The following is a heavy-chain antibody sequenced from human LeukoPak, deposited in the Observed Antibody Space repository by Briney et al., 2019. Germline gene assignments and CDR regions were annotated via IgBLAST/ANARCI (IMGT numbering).Heavy chain of an antibody. CDR3: ARGPRRDSRGDAFDI. V-gene: IGHV4-34*01. CDR1: GGSFSGYY. CDR2: INHSGST. D-gene: IGHD3-10*01. Sequence: SETLSLTCAVYGGSFSGYYWSWIRQPSGKGLEWIGEINHSGSTNYNPSLKSRVTISVDTSKDQFSLKLSSVTAADTAVYYCARGPRRDSRGDAFDIWGQGTMVTVSS. J-gene: IGHJ3*02.